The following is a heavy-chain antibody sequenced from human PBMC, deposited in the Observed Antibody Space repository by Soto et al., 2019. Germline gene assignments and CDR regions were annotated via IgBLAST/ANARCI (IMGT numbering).Heavy chain of an antibody. D-gene: IGHD1-26*01. CDR1: GGSISSGRYY. Sequence: QVQLQESGPGLVKPSQTLSLTCTVSGGSISSGRYYWSWIRQHPGKRLEWIGYIYNRGNSYYNPCHMSRVIISVEASKTQFSLKLSSVTAAVTAVYYCARDLVGGSYFLVWGQEPLVTVSS. V-gene: IGHV4-31*03. J-gene: IGHJ4*02. CDR2: IYNRGNS. CDR3: ARDLVGGSYFLV.